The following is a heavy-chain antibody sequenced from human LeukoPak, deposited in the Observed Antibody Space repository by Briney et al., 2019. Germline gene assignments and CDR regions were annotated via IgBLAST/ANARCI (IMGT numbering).Heavy chain of an antibody. CDR1: GYTFSTYW. V-gene: IGHV1-2*02. CDR3: SRGPSHGAFDI. Sequence: GASVKVSCKASGYTFSTYWLHWLRQAPGQGLEWMGWINPNNGDTYSAQIFQGRVTITRDTSTGTAYMELSRLESDDTAVYYCSRGPSHGAFDIWGQGTMVTVSS. J-gene: IGHJ3*02. CDR2: INPNNGDT.